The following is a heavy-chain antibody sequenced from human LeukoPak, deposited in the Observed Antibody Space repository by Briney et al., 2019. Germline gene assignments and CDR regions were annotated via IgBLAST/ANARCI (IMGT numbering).Heavy chain of an antibody. CDR3: ARADGTGGPYDY. Sequence: GGSLRLSCAVSGFTVSSNYMSWVRQAPGKELEWVSVIYSGGSTHYADSVKGRFTVSRDNSKNTLFLQMNSLRAEDTAVYYCARADGTGGPYDYWGQGTLVTVSS. CDR1: GFTVSSNY. V-gene: IGHV3-53*01. D-gene: IGHD3/OR15-3a*01. CDR2: IYSGGST. J-gene: IGHJ4*02.